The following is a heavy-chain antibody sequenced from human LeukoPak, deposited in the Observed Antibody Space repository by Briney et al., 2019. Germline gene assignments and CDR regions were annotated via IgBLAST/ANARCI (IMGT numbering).Heavy chain of an antibody. CDR1: GGSISSYY. J-gene: IGHJ4*02. V-gene: IGHV4-59*08. Sequence: PSETLSLTCTVSGGSISSYYWSWIRQPPGKGLEWIGYIYYSGSTNYNPSLKSRVTISVDTSKNQFSLKLSSVTAADTAVYYCARLGSYYYDSSGYYYYWGQGTLVTVSS. D-gene: IGHD3-22*01. CDR3: ARLGSYYYDSSGYYYY. CDR2: IYYSGST.